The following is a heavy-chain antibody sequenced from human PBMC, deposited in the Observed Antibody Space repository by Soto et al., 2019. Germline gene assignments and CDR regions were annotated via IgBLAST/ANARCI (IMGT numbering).Heavy chain of an antibody. CDR2: IWYDGSNK. Sequence: GGSLRLSCAASGFTFSSYGIHWVRQAPCKGLEWVAVIWYDGSNKYYADSVKGRFTISRGNSKKTLYLQMNSLRAEDTAVYYCARDHRPKEPYSSGWCTHWGQGTLVTVSS. D-gene: IGHD6-19*01. V-gene: IGHV3-33*01. CDR1: GFTFSSYG. J-gene: IGHJ4*02. CDR3: ARDHRPKEPYSSGWCTH.